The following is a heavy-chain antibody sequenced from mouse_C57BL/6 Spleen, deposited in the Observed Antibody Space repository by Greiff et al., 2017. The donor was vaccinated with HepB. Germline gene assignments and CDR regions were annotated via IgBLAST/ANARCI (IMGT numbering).Heavy chain of an antibody. CDR1: GYTFTSYW. CDR2: IHPNSGST. CDR3: ARKGSGSSLDY. D-gene: IGHD1-1*01. Sequence: QVQLQQPGAELVKPGASVKLSCKASGYTFTSYWMHWVKQRPGPGLEWIGMIHPNSGSTNSNEKFKSKATLTVDKSSSTAYMQLSSLTSEDSAVYYCARKGSGSSLDYWGQGTTLTVSS. J-gene: IGHJ2*01. V-gene: IGHV1-64*01.